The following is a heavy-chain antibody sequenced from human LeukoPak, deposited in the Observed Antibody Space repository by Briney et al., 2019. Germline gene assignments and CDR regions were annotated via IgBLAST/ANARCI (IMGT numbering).Heavy chain of an antibody. CDR3: AKGQLEWLPLEFDY. Sequence: GGSLRLSCAASGFTFSNYAMSWVRQAPGKGLEWVSGVSGSGRRADYAASVKGRFTISRDNSKNTLYLQMNSLRVEDTAVYYCAKGQLEWLPLEFDYWGQGTLVTVSS. V-gene: IGHV3-23*01. D-gene: IGHD3-3*01. CDR1: GFTFSNYA. J-gene: IGHJ4*02. CDR2: VSGSGRRA.